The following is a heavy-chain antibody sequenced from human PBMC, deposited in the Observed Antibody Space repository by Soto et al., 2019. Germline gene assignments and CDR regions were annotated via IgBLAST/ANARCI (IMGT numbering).Heavy chain of an antibody. CDR2: IYYSGST. D-gene: IGHD6-19*01. CDR3: ARRSVAADFDY. J-gene: IGHJ4*02. Sequence: QLQLQESGPGLVKPSETLSLTCTVSGGSISSSSYYWGWIRQPPGKGLEWTGSIYYSGSTYYNPYLKSRVTISVDTSKNQFALKLSSVTAADTAVYYCARRSVAADFDYWGQGTLVTVSS. CDR1: GGSISSSSYY. V-gene: IGHV4-39*01.